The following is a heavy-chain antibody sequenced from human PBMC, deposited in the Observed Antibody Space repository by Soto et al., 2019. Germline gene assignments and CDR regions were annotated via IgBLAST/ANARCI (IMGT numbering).Heavy chain of an antibody. V-gene: IGHV1-69*02. CDR2: IIPILGIA. CDR3: ASRYDSSDY. J-gene: IGHJ4*02. Sequence: QVQLVQSGAEVKKPGSSVKVSCKASGGTFSSYTISWVRQAPGQGLEWMGRIIPILGIANYPQKFQGRVTIPADKSTSTAYMELSSLRSEDTAVYYCASRYDSSDYWGQGTLVTVSS. CDR1: GGTFSSYT. D-gene: IGHD3-22*01.